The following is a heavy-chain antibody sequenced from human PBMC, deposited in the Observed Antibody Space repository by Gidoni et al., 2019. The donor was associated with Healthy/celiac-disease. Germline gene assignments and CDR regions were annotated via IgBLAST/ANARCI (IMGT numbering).Heavy chain of an antibody. CDR2: IYSGGST. J-gene: IGHJ3*02. Sequence: EMQLVESVGGLIQPGGSLRLSCAASGFTVSSNYMSWGRQAPGKGLEWVSVIYSGGSTDYANSVKGRFTISRDNSKNTLYLQMNSLRAEDTAGYYCAREGLELRNAFDIWGQGTMVTVSS. CDR3: AREGLELRNAFDI. CDR1: GFTVSSNY. D-gene: IGHD1-7*01. V-gene: IGHV3-53*01.